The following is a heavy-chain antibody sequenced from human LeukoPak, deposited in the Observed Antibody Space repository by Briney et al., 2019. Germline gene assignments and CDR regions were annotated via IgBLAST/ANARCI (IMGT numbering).Heavy chain of an antibody. D-gene: IGHD1-26*01. CDR3: ASRVAATTWDY. CDR2: ISRSGRNI. Sequence: GGSLRLSCAGAGFNFSDYTMNWVRQSPERGLEWVSSISRSGRNIYYADSVKGRFTMSRDNAKNSFYLQMNGLRGDDTAVYYCASRVAATTWDYWGQGTLVTVST. V-gene: IGHV3-21*01. CDR1: GFNFSDYT. J-gene: IGHJ4*02.